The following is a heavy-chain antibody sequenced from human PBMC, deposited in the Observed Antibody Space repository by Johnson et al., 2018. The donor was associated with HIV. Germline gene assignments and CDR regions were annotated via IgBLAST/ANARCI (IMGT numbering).Heavy chain of an antibody. Sequence: QMQLVESGGGLVKPGGSLRLSCVASGFTFSHAWMTWVRQAPGKWLEWVAVIWYDGSNEHYADSMKGRFTISRDNAKNSLYLQMNSLRAEDTAVYYCARGGDVVWFGEFPGAFDVWGQGTMVTVSS. V-gene: IGHV3-33*08. CDR3: ARGGDVVWFGEFPGAFDV. CDR2: IWYDGSNE. D-gene: IGHD3-10*01. J-gene: IGHJ3*01. CDR1: GFTFSHAW.